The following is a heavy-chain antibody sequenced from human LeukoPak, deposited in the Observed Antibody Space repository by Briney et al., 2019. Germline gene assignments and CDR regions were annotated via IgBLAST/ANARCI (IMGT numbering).Heavy chain of an antibody. CDR2: IYYSGST. CDR1: GGSISSYY. D-gene: IGHD6-19*01. CDR3: ARLTYSSGWYKGDAFDI. J-gene: IGHJ3*02. V-gene: IGHV4-59*01. Sequence: PSETLSLTCTVSGGSISSYYWSWIRQPPGKGLEWIGYIYYSGSTNYNPSLKSRVTISVDTSKNQFSLKLSSVTAADRAVYYCARLTYSSGWYKGDAFDIWGQGTMVTVSS.